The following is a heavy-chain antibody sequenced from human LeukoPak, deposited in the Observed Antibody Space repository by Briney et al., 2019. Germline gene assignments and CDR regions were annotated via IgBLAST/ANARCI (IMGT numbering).Heavy chain of an antibody. D-gene: IGHD3-10*01. J-gene: IGHJ4*02. Sequence: PSETLSLTCAVSGGSFSGYSWTWIRQPPGRGLESLGEIDDTGSATYNPSLQSRLTMSVDTSKRQFSLTLTSVTAADRAVYYCAREVPYYSASGRRRYVFDFWGQGSLVTVSS. CDR1: GGSFSGYS. CDR3: AREVPYYSASGRRRYVFDF. CDR2: IDDTGSA. V-gene: IGHV4-34*01.